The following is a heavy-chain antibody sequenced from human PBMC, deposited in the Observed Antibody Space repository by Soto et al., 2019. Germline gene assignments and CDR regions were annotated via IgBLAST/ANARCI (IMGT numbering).Heavy chain of an antibody. J-gene: IGHJ4*02. CDR1: GFTFSNAW. V-gene: IGHV3-15*01. CDR2: IKSKTDGGTT. CDR3: TTLRPYGDYTDTPNY. D-gene: IGHD4-17*01. Sequence: EVQLVESGGGLVKPGGSLRLSCAASGFTFSNAWMSWVRQAPGKGLEWVGRIKSKTDGGTTDYAAPVKGRFTISRDDSKNTLYLQMNSLKTEDTAVYYCTTLRPYGDYTDTPNYWGQGTLVTVSS.